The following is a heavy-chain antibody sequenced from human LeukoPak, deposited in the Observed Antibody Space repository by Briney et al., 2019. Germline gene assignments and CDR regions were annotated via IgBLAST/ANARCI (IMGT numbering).Heavy chain of an antibody. V-gene: IGHV1-69*13. CDR1: GYTFTGYY. D-gene: IGHD6-13*01. CDR3: ARGGIAAADLDY. CDR2: IIPIFGTA. Sequence: ASVKVSCKVSGYTFTGYYMHWVRQAPGQGLEWMGGIIPIFGTANYAQKFQGRVTITADESTSTAYMELSSLRSEDTAVYYCARGGIAAADLDYWGQGTLVTVSS. J-gene: IGHJ4*02.